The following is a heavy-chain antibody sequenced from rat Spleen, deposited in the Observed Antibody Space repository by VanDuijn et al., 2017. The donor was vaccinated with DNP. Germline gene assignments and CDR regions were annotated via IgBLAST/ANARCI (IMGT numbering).Heavy chain of an antibody. D-gene: IGHD1-11*01. CDR3: ARDRPNYGGYSDIWFAY. CDR1: GFSLTNYH. J-gene: IGHJ3*01. V-gene: IGHV2-41*01. CDR2: IWNTGGT. Sequence: QVQLMESGPGLVQPSQTLSLACTVSGFSLTNYHVHWVRQPPGKGLEWMGVIWNTGGTRYNSVLKSRLSISKDTSKSQVFLKMNSLQTEDTATYYCARDRPNYGGYSDIWFAYWGQGTLVTVSS.